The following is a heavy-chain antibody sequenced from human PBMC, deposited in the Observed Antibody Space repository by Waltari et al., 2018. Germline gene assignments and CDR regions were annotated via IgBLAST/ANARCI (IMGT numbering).Heavy chain of an antibody. J-gene: IGHJ6*02. CDR2: IIPIFGTA. CDR1: GGTFSSYA. CDR3: ARDTRFGPYSDGMDV. Sequence: QVQLVQSGAEVKKPGSSVKVSCKASGGTFSSYAISWVRQAPGQGLEWMGGIIPIFGTANYAQKFQGSVTITADESTSTAYMELSSLGSDDTAVYYCARDTRFGPYSDGMDVWGQGTTVTFSS. D-gene: IGHD3-10*01. V-gene: IGHV1-69*01.